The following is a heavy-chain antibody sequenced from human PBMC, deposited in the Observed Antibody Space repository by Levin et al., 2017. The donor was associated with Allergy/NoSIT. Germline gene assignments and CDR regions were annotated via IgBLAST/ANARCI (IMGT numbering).Heavy chain of an antibody. J-gene: IGHJ6*02. CDR3: ARSWGRWPEHYYYYGMDV. D-gene: IGHD3-16*01. CDR2: ISSSGSTI. V-gene: IGHV3-11*01. CDR1: GFTFSDYY. Sequence: GESLKISCAASGFTFSDYYMSWIRQAPGKGLEWVSYISSSGSTIYYADSVKGRFTISRDNAKNSLYLQMNSLRAEDTAVYYCARSWGRWPEHYYYYGMDVWGQGTTVTVSS.